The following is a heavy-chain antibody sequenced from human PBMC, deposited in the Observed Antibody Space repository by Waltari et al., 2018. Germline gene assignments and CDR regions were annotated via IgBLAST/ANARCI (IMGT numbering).Heavy chain of an antibody. J-gene: IGHJ4*02. CDR2: IYTSGST. CDR1: GGSISSGSYY. D-gene: IGHD5-12*01. Sequence: QVQLQESGPGLVKPSQTLSLTCPVSGGSISSGSYYWSWIRPPAGKGLEWIGRIYTSGSTNYNPSLKSRVTISVDTSKNQFSLKLSSVTAADTAVYYCARSGGVATITFFDYWGQGTLVTVSS. V-gene: IGHV4-61*02. CDR3: ARSGGVATITFFDY.